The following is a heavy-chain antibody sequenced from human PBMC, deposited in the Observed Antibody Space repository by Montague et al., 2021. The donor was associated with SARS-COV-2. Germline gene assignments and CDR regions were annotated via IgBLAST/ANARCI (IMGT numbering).Heavy chain of an antibody. V-gene: IGHV4-59*08. CDR2: IYYSGST. CDR3: ARQRRYQLPITIFGVVMADAFDI. J-gene: IGHJ3*02. D-gene: IGHD3-3*01. Sequence: SETLSLTCTVSGGSISSYYWSWIRQPPGKGLEWIGYIYYSGSTNYNPSLKSRVTISVDTSKNQLSLKLSSVTAADTAVYYCARQRRYQLPITIFGVVMADAFDIWSQGTMVTVSS. CDR1: GGSISSYY.